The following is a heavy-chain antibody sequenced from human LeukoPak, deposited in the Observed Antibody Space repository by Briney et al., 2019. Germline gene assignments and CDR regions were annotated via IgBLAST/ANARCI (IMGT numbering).Heavy chain of an antibody. D-gene: IGHD3-10*01. V-gene: IGHV4-59*01. CDR2: IYYSGTT. Sequence: SETLSLTCTVSGGSISSYYWNWIRQPPGKGLEWIGYIYYSGTTSYNPSLRSRVSMSVDTSKNQFSLRLSSVTAADTAVYYCARLTGSAIWGQGTMVTVSS. J-gene: IGHJ3*02. CDR1: GGSISSYY. CDR3: ARLTGSAI.